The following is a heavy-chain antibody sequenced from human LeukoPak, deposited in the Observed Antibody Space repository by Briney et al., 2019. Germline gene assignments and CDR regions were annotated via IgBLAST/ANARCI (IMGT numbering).Heavy chain of an antibody. CDR3: ARDKHISGLIDY. CDR1: GFTFSSYS. V-gene: IGHV3-21*01. D-gene: IGHD6-19*01. Sequence: PGGSLRLSCAASGFTFSSYSMNWVRQAPGKGLEWVSSISSSSSYIYYADSVKGRFTISRDNAKNSLYLQMNSLRAEDTAVYYCARDKHISGLIDYWGQGTLVTVSS. CDR2: ISSSSSYI. J-gene: IGHJ4*02.